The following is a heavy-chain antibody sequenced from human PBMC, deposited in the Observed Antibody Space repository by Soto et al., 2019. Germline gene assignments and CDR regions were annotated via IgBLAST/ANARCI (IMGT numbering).Heavy chain of an antibody. D-gene: IGHD6-13*01. J-gene: IGHJ5*02. Sequence: SVKVSCKASGGTFSSYAISWVRQAPGQGLEWMGGIIPIFGTANYAQKFQGRVTITADESTSTAYMELGSLRSEDTAVYYCARGTTRYSSSWQNWFDPWGQGTLVTVSS. V-gene: IGHV1-69*13. CDR3: ARGTTRYSSSWQNWFDP. CDR2: IIPIFGTA. CDR1: GGTFSSYA.